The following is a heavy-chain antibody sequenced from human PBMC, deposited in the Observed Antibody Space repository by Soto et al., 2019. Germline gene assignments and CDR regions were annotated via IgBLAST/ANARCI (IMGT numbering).Heavy chain of an antibody. CDR2: ISWNSGSI. CDR3: ATTMVRGFPPDY. Sequence: GGSLRLSCAASGFTFDDYAMHWVRQAPGKGLEWVSGISWNSGSIGYADSVKGRFTISRDNAKNSLYLQMNSLRAEDTALYYCATTMVRGFPPDYWGQGTLVTVSS. CDR1: GFTFDDYA. D-gene: IGHD3-10*01. V-gene: IGHV3-9*01. J-gene: IGHJ4*02.